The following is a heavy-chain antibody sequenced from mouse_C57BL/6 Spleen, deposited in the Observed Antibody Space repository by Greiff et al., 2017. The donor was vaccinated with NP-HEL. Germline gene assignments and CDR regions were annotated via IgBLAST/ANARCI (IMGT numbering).Heavy chain of an antibody. CDR1: GFTFSDYG. Sequence: EVKLMESGGGLVQPGGSLKLSCAASGFTFSDYGMAWVRQAPRKGPEWVAFISNLAYSIYYADTVTGRFTISRENAKNTLYLEMSSLRSEDTAMYYCARHLYDGYYYAMDDWGQGTSVTVSS. CDR2: ISNLAYSI. CDR3: ARHLYDGYYYAMDD. V-gene: IGHV5-15*01. J-gene: IGHJ4*01. D-gene: IGHD2-3*01.